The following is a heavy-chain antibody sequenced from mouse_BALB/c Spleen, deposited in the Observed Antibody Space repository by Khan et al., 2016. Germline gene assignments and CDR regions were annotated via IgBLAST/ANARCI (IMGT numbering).Heavy chain of an antibody. CDR3: ARMARTIN. CDR1: GFTFSSYG. V-gene: IGHV5-6-3*01. J-gene: IGHJ2*01. CDR2: INSNGGST. Sequence: EVELVESGGGLVQPGGSLKLSCAASGFTFSSYGMSWVRQTPDKRLELVATINSNGGSTYYPDSVKGRFTISRDNAKNTLYLQMSSLKSADRAMYYCARMARTINWGQGTTLTVSS.